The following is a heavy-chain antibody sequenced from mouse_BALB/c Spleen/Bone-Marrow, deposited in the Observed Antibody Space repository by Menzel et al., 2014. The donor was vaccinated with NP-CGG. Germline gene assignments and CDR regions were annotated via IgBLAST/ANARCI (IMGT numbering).Heavy chain of an antibody. D-gene: IGHD1-1*01. CDR1: GYTFTDYN. V-gene: IGHV1S29*02. CDR3: ARREAVVADFDY. CDR2: IYPYNGGT. J-gene: IGHJ2*01. Sequence: EVQLQQLVPELVKPGASVKISCKASGYTFTDYNMHWVKQIHGMSPEWIGYIYPYNGGTGYNQKFKSKATLTVDNSSSTAYMELRSLTSEDSAVYYCARREAVVADFDYWGQGTTLTVSS.